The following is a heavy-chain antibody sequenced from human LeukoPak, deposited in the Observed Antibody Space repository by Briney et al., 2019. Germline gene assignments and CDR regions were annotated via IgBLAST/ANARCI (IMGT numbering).Heavy chain of an antibody. J-gene: IGHJ4*02. CDR1: GFTFSNAW. CDR2: IKSKTDGGTT. V-gene: IGHV3-15*01. D-gene: IGHD6-13*01. CDR3: TTDLKGGIAAAGTRY. Sequence: KSGGSLRLSCAASGFTFSNAWMSWVRQAPGKGLEWVGRIKSKTDGGTTDYAEPVKGRFTISRDDSKNTLYLQMNSLKTEDTAVYYCTTDLKGGIAAAGTRYWGQGTLVTVSS.